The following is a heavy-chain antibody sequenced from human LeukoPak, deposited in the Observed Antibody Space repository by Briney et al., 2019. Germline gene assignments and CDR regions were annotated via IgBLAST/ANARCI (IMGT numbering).Heavy chain of an antibody. J-gene: IGHJ6*03. CDR2: IYISGSGST. D-gene: IGHD6-19*01. CDR3: ARDKRVAVAGTYIYYYYMDV. V-gene: IGHV4-4*07. CDR1: GGSISSYN. Sequence: SETLCLTCADSGGSISSYNWSWIRQPAGKGLEWIWRIYISGSGSTNSNPSLKSRVTMSVDTSKNQFSLKLSSVTAADTAVYYCARDKRVAVAGTYIYYYYMDVWGKGTTVSISS.